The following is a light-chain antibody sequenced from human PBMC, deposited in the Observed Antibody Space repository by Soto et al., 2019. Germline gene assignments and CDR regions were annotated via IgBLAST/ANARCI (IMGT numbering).Light chain of an antibody. CDR2: AAS. J-gene: IGKJ1*01. Sequence: IHMTQPPSSLSASVGYRVIITCRTSQSISNYLNWYQHKPGKAPKVLISAASNLQSGVPSRFSASGSGTEFTLTISGLKPEDFATDYCQDYSSFWTFGQGTKVDIK. V-gene: IGKV1-39*01. CDR1: QSISNY. CDR3: QDYSSFWT.